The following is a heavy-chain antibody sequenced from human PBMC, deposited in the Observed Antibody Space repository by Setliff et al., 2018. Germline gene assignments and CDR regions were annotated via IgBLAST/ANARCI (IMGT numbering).Heavy chain of an antibody. V-gene: IGHV3-30*02. CDR3: ARALDSSGYYHAFDI. CDR2: IRYDGSNK. Sequence: GGSLRLSCAASGFTFSSYDMHWVRQAPGKGLEWLTFIRYDGSNKYYADSVKGRFTISRDNAKNSLYLQMNSLRAEDTAVYYCARALDSSGYYHAFDIWGQGTMVTVSS. D-gene: IGHD3-22*01. J-gene: IGHJ3*02. CDR1: GFTFSSYD.